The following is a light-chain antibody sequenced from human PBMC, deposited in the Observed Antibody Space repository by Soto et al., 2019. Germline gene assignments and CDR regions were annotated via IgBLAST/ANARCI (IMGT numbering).Light chain of an antibody. Sequence: QSVLTQPPSVSAAPGQKVTISCSGSSSNIGNNYVSWYQQLPGTAPKLLIYDNNKLPSGIPDRFSGSKSGTSATLGITGLQTGDEADYYCGTWDSSLSAGVFGGGPKLTVL. CDR3: GTWDSSLSAGV. J-gene: IGLJ2*01. CDR2: DNN. V-gene: IGLV1-51*01. CDR1: SSNIGNNY.